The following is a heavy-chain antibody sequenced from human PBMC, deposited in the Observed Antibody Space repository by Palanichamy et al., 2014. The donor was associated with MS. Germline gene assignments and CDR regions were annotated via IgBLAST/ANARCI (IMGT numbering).Heavy chain of an antibody. CDR1: GFTFSSYS. CDR2: ISSSSGTK. D-gene: IGHD1-26*01. J-gene: IGHJ4*02. CDR3: ARDGDGSYPNDY. V-gene: IGHV3-48*04. Sequence: EVQLVESGGGLVQPGGSLRLSCAASGFTFSSYSMNWVRQAPGKGLEWLSYISSSSGTKYYADSVKGRFTISRDNAKNSLYLQMNSLRAEDTAVYCCARDGDGSYPNDYWGQGTLVTVSS.